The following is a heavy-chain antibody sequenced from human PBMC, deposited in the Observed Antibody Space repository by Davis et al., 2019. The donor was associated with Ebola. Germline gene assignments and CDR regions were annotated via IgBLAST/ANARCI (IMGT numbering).Heavy chain of an antibody. Sequence: PGGSLRLSCTVSGGSISSYFWSWIRQPAGKGLEWIGRIYTSGSTYYKPSLKSRVTISLDTSKNQFSLNLYSVTAADTAVYYCARDLSLHQGPIGLPPGTLLQEHLWG. CDR1: GGSISSYF. J-gene: IGHJ6*01. CDR3: ARDLSLHQGPIGLPPGTLLQEHL. V-gene: IGHV4-4*07. CDR2: IYTSGST.